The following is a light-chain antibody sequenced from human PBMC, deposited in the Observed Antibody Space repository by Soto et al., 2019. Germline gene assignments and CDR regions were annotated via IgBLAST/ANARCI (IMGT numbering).Light chain of an antibody. CDR2: DAY. V-gene: IGKV3-11*01. CDR1: QSFRGL. CDR3: QQRHMWPIT. J-gene: IGKJ5*01. Sequence: EVVLTQSPVTLSLSPVERATLSCRASQSFRGLLAWYQQKPGQAPRLHIYDAYNRATGIPPRFSGSGSGTDFTLTISSLEPEDSAVYYCQQRHMWPITFGQGTRLEIK.